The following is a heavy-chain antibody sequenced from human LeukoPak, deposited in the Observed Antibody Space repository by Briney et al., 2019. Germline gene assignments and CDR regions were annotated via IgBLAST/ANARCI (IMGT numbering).Heavy chain of an antibody. D-gene: IGHD3-9*01. CDR3: ARDHHDVLTGYYSNYYNYYYMDV. V-gene: IGHV3-7*01. CDR1: GFTFSSYW. CDR2: IKEDGSEK. Sequence: GGSLRLSCVASGFTFSSYWMSWVRQAPGKGLEWVANIKEDGSEKYYVDSVRGRFTLSRDNAESSLYLQMNSLRAEDTAVYYCARDHHDVLTGYYSNYYNYYYMDVWGKGTTVTVSS. J-gene: IGHJ6*03.